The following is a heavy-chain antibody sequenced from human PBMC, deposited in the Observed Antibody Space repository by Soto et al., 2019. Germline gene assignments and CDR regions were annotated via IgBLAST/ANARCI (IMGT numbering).Heavy chain of an antibody. CDR3: ARPGGTDYYGMDV. Sequence: SETLSLTCTVSGGSISSSSYYWGWIRQPPGKGLEWIGSIYYSGSTYYNPSLKSRVTISVDTSKNQFSLKLSSVTAADTAVYYCARPGGTDYYGMDVWGQGTTVTVSS. D-gene: IGHD1-1*01. CDR2: IYYSGST. CDR1: GGSISSSSYY. J-gene: IGHJ6*02. V-gene: IGHV4-39*01.